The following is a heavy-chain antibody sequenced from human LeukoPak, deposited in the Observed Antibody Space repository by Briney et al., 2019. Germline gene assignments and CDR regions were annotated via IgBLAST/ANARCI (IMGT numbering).Heavy chain of an antibody. CDR3: ARAGYNYPFDY. CDR2: IYYSGST. J-gene: IGHJ4*02. D-gene: IGHD5-18*01. V-gene: IGHV4-61*08. CDR1: GGSISSGGYY. Sequence: SETLSLTCTVSGGSISSGGYYWSWIRQHPGKGLEWIGYIYYSGSTNYNPSLKSRVTMSVDTSKNQFSLKLSSVTAADTAVYYCARAGYNYPFDYWGQGTLVTVSS.